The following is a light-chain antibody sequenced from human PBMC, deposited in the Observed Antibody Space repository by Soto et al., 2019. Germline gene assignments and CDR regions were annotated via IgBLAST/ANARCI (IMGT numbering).Light chain of an antibody. J-gene: IGKJ4*01. CDR2: GAS. V-gene: IGKV3-20*01. CDR1: QSVSSSY. CDR3: QQYDSPLT. Sequence: EIVLTQSPGTLSLSPGERATLSCRASQSVSSSYLAWYQQKPGQAPRLLIYGASSRATSMPVRFSGSGSGTDLTLTISRLETEDFAVYFCQQYDSPLTFGGGTKVQIK.